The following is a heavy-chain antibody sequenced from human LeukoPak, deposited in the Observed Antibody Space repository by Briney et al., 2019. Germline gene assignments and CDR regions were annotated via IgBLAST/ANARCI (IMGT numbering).Heavy chain of an antibody. CDR2: INHSGST. V-gene: IGHV4-34*01. J-gene: IGHJ4*02. CDR3: ARQYYDFWSGYSGLLDY. CDR1: GGSFSGYY. Sequence: SETLSLTCAVYGGSFSGYYWSWIRQPPGKGLEWIGEINHSGSTNYNPSLKSRVTISVDTSKNQFSLKLSSVTAADTAVYYCARQYYDFWSGYSGLLDYRGQGTLVTVSS. D-gene: IGHD3-3*01.